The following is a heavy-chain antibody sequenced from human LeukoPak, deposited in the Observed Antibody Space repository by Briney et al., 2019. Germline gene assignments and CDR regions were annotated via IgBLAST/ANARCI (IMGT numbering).Heavy chain of an antibody. CDR3: ARDSLLEYCSSTSCYGQGPDY. CDR1: GFTFSDYY. D-gene: IGHD2-2*01. CDR2: ISSSGSTI. J-gene: IGHJ4*02. Sequence: GGSLRLSCAASGFTFSDYYMSWIRQAPGKGLEWVPYISSSGSTIYYADSVKGRFTISRDNAKNSLYLQMNSLRAEDTAVYYCARDSLLEYCSSTSCYGQGPDYWGQGTLVTVSS. V-gene: IGHV3-11*01.